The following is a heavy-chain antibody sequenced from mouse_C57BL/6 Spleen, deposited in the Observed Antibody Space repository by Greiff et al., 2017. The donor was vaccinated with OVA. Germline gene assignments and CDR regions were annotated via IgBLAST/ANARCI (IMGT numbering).Heavy chain of an antibody. CDR3: TTRYYGNYGAY. J-gene: IGHJ3*01. V-gene: IGHV14-4*01. Sequence: VQLQQSGAELVRPGASVKLSCTASGFNIKDDYMHWVKQRPEQGLEWIGWIDPENGDTEYASKFQGKATITADTSSNTAYLQLSSLTSEDTAVYYCTTRYYGNYGAYWGQGTLVTVSA. D-gene: IGHD2-1*01. CDR2: IDPENGDT. CDR1: GFNIKDDY.